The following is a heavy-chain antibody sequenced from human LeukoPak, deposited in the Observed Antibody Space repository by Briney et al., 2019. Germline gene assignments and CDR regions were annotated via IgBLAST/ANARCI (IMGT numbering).Heavy chain of an antibody. V-gene: IGHV4-39*01. CDR1: GGSISSSSYY. CDR3: ARQGRSYWGYFDY. D-gene: IGHD1-26*01. Sequence: PSETLSLTCTVSGGSISSSSYYWGWIRQPPGEGLEWIGSIYYSGSTYYNSSLRSRVTISVDTSRNQFSLNLSSVAAADTAVYYCARQGRSYWGYFDYWGQGTLVTVSS. J-gene: IGHJ4*02. CDR2: IYYSGST.